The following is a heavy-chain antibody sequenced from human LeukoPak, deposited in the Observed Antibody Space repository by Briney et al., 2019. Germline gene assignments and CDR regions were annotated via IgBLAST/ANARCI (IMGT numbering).Heavy chain of an antibody. Sequence: GGSLRLSCAGSGFIFSTYAMTWVRQAPGKGLEWVSGISGSGDTTYYADSVKGRFTISRDNSKDTLYLQMSSLRAEDTAVYYCAKDASNYFWCFDLWGRGTLVTVSS. CDR3: AKDASNYFWCFDL. CDR1: GFIFSTYA. V-gene: IGHV3-23*01. D-gene: IGHD1-1*01. CDR2: ISGSGDTT. J-gene: IGHJ2*01.